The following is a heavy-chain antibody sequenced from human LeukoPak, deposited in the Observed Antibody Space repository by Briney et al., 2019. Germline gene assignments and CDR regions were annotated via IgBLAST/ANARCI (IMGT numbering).Heavy chain of an antibody. J-gene: IGHJ4*02. CDR3: AKVTLGERTRPVDY. CDR2: IIPIFGTA. CDR1: GGTFSSYA. Sequence: SVKVSCKASGGTFSSYAISWVRQAPGQGLEWMGRIIPIFGTANYAQKFQGRVTITTDESTSTAYMELSSLRSEDTAVYYCAKVTLGERTRPVDYWGQGTLVTVSS. D-gene: IGHD1-1*01. V-gene: IGHV1-69*05.